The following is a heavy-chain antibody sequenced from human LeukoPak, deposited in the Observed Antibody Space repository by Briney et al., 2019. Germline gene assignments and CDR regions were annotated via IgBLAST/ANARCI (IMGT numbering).Heavy chain of an antibody. D-gene: IGHD3-9*01. J-gene: IGHJ5*02. CDR2: ISSSSSYI. CDR1: GFTFSSYS. V-gene: IGHV3-21*01. CDR3: ACVDWLLMAFDP. Sequence: GGSLRLSCAASGFTFSSYSMNWVRQAPGKGLEWVSSISSSSSYIYYADSVKGRFTISRDNAKNSLYLQMNSLRAEDTAVYYCACVDWLLMAFDPWGQGTLVTVPS.